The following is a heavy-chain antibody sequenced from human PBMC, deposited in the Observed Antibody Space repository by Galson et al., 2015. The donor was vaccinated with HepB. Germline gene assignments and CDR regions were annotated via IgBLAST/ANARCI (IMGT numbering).Heavy chain of an antibody. CDR2: IIPIFGTA. D-gene: IGHD2-2*01. CDR1: GGTFSSYA. V-gene: IGHV1-69*13. Sequence: SVKVSCKASGGTFSSYAISWVRQAPGQGLEWMGGIIPIFGTANYAQKFQGRVTITADESTSTAYMELSSLRSEDTAVYYCARDQPAAIDYYYYMDVWGKGTTVTVSS. J-gene: IGHJ6*03. CDR3: ARDQPAAIDYYYYMDV.